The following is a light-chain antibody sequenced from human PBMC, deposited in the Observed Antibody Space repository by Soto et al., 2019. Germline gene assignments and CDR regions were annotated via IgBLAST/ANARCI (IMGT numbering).Light chain of an antibody. Sequence: DIQMTQSPSSRSASVGDRVSVTCRCSQDISSYLGWYQQKLGQAPKLLIYDASYLAAGVPSRFSGSGSGTDFTFTISSLQPEDFATYYCQQHDSPPLTFGRGTKVDIK. CDR3: QQHDSPPLT. J-gene: IGKJ4*01. V-gene: IGKV1-33*01. CDR2: DAS. CDR1: QDISSY.